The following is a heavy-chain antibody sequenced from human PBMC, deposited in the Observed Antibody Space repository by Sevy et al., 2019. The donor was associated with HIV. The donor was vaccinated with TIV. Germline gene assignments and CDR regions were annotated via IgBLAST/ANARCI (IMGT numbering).Heavy chain of an antibody. D-gene: IGHD4-4*01. V-gene: IGHV1-69*06. CDR3: ARDSLRGGKYLPFGLHDAFDI. J-gene: IGHJ3*02. CDR2: IIPIFGTA. Sequence: ASGKVSCKASGGTFSSYAISWVRQAPGQGLEWMGGIIPIFGTANYAQKFQGRVTITADKSKSTAYMELSSLRSEDTAVYYCARDSLRGGKYLPFGLHDAFDIWGQGTMVTVSS. CDR1: GGTFSSYA.